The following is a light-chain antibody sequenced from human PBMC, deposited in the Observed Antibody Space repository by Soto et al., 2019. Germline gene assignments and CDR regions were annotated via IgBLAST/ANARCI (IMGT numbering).Light chain of an antibody. CDR3: QQYGSSPPYT. J-gene: IGKJ2*01. CDR2: GSS. Sequence: EVGLTHSPGTLSLSPGERATLSCRASQSVSNNYFAWYQQKPGQAPRLLIFGSSDRATGIPDRFSGSGSGTDFTLTISRLEPEDFSVYYCQQYGSSPPYTFGQGTKLEIK. V-gene: IGKV3-20*01. CDR1: QSVSNNY.